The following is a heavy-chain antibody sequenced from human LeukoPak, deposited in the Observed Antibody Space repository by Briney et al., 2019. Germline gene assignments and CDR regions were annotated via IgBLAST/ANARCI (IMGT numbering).Heavy chain of an antibody. CDR2: INWNGGST. Sequence: PGGSLRLSCAASGFTFDDYGMSWVRQAPGKGLEWVSGINWNGGSTGYADSVKGRFTISRDNAKNSLYLQMNSLRAEDTAVYYCARDLEEYCSGGSCSLFDYWGQGTLVTVSS. CDR1: GFTFDDYG. CDR3: ARDLEEYCSGGSCSLFDY. V-gene: IGHV3-20*04. D-gene: IGHD2-15*01. J-gene: IGHJ4*02.